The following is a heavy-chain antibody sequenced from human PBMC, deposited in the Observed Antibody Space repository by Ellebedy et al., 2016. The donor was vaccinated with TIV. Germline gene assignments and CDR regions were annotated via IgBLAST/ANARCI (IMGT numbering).Heavy chain of an antibody. J-gene: IGHJ2*01. CDR3: ARSGDYYDSSGYYPYWYFDL. CDR1: GGTFCRYA. CDR2: IIPIFGTA. Sequence: AASVKVSCKASGGTFCRYAISWVRQAPGQGLEWMGGIIPIFGTANYAQKFQGRVTITADESTSTAYMELSSLRSEDTAVYYCARSGDYYDSSGYYPYWYFDLWGRGTLVTVSS. V-gene: IGHV1-69*13. D-gene: IGHD3-22*01.